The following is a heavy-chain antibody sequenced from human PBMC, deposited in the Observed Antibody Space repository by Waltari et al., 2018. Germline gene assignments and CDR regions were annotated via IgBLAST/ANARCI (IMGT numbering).Heavy chain of an antibody. D-gene: IGHD6-19*01. CDR2: ISWNSGSI. CDR3: AKDMAVDYSDDAFDI. CDR1: GFPLPAHA. Sequence: EVQLVDSGGDLVQPAGSLSLSCAASGFPLPAHAIHRVRQAPGKGLEWVSGISWNSGSIGYADSVKGRFTISRDNAKNSLYLQMNSLRAEDTALYYCAKDMAVDYSDDAFDIWGQGTMVTVSS. V-gene: IGHV3-9*01. J-gene: IGHJ3*02.